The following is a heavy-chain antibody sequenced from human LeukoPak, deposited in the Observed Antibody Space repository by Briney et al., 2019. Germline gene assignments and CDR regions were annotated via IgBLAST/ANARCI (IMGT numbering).Heavy chain of an antibody. CDR1: GFTVSSNY. CDR2: VRGRSYGGTT. J-gene: IGHJ4*02. V-gene: IGHV3-49*04. D-gene: IGHD6-19*01. CDR3: TRDRGGSGWTPYYFDY. Sequence: GGSLRLSCAASGFTVSSNYMSWVRRAPGKGLEWVGFVRGRSYGGTTEYAASVKGRFTISRDDSKSIAYLQMNSLKTEDTAVYYCTRDRGGSGWTPYYFDYWGQGTLVTVSS.